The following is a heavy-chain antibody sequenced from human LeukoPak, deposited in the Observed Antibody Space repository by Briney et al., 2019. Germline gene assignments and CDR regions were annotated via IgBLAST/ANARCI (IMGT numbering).Heavy chain of an antibody. D-gene: IGHD3-10*01. CDR2: IYTSGST. CDR1: GVSISSGSYY. CDR3: ARIPKYYYGGVWFDP. J-gene: IGHJ5*02. V-gene: IGHV4-61*02. Sequence: TSETLSLTCTVSGVSISSGSYYWSWIRQPAGKGLEWIGRIYTSGSTNYNPSLKSRVTISVDTSKNQFSLKLSSVTAADTAVYYCARIPKYYYGGVWFDPWGQGTLVTVSS.